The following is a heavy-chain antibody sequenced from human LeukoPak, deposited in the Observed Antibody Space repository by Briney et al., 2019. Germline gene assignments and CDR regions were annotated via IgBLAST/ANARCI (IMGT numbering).Heavy chain of an antibody. D-gene: IGHD6-25*01. CDR1: GVSISSSGYH. CDR2: MYYSGST. V-gene: IGHV4-39*07. Sequence: SETLSLTCTVSGVSISSSGYHWGWIRQPPGKGLEWIVSMYYSGSTYYNPSLKSRLTVSVDTSKNQFSLKLSSVTAADTAVYYCAREPEARLPPYYLDSWGQGTLVIVSS. J-gene: IGHJ4*02. CDR3: AREPEARLPPYYLDS.